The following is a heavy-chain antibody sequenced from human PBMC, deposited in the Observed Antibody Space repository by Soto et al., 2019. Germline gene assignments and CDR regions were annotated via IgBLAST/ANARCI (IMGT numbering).Heavy chain of an antibody. Sequence: QVQLVQSGAEVKKPGSSVKVSCKASGGTFSSYAISWVRQASGQGLECMGGIIPVFGTANYAQKFQGRVTINADESTSTVFKELSSLRSEDTAVVYCARGWNDFPHWGQGTLVTVSS. J-gene: IGHJ1*01. CDR2: IIPVFGTA. CDR1: GGTFSSYA. CDR3: ARGWNDFPH. V-gene: IGHV1-69*01. D-gene: IGHD1-1*01.